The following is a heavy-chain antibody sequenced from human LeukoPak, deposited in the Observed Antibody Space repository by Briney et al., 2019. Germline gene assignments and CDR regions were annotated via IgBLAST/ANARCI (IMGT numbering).Heavy chain of an antibody. V-gene: IGHV3-33*01. CDR2: IWYDGSNK. D-gene: IGHD3-16*01. CDR1: GFTLSSYG. Sequence: GGSLRLSCAASGFTLSSYGMHWVRQAPGKGLEWVAVIWYDGSNKYYADSVKGRFTISRDNSKNTLYLQMNSLRAEDTAVYYCARGGKRLFVYYYYGMDVWGQGTTVTVSS. J-gene: IGHJ6*02. CDR3: ARGGKRLFVYYYYGMDV.